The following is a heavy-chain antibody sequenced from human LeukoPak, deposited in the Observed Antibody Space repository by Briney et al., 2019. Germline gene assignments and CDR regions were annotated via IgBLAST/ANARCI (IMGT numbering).Heavy chain of an antibody. CDR1: GGSFSGYY. J-gene: IGHJ4*02. CDR2: INHSGST. Sequence: SETLSLTCAVYGGSFSGYYWSWIRQPPGKGLERIGEINHSGSTNYNPSLKSRVTISVDTSKNQFSLKLSSVTAADTAVYYCARYGDIAAAGNPFDYWGKGPLVPVS. V-gene: IGHV4-34*01. CDR3: ARYGDIAAAGNPFDY. D-gene: IGHD6-13*01.